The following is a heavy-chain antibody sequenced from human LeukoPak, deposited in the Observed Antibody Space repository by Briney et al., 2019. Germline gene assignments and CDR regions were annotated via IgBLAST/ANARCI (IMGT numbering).Heavy chain of an antibody. CDR3: ARGKPYSSSWYNYYYMDV. J-gene: IGHJ6*03. D-gene: IGHD6-13*01. CDR1: GGSISSYY. Sequence: SETLSLTCTVSGGSISSYYWSWIRQPPGKGLEWIGYIYYSGSTNYNPSLKSRVTISVDTSKNQFSLKLSSVTAADTAVYYCARGKPYSSSWYNYYYMDVWGKGTTVTVSS. V-gene: IGHV4-59*01. CDR2: IYYSGST.